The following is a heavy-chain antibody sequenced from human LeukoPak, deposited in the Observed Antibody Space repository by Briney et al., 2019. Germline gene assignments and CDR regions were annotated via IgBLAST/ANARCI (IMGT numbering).Heavy chain of an antibody. Sequence: GASVKVSCKASGGTFSSYAISWVRQAPGQGLEWMGGIIPIFGTANYAQKFQGRVTITADESTSTAYMELSSLRSDDTAVYYCARDPRNICSGGSCYFHAFDFWGQGTMVTVSS. J-gene: IGHJ3*01. CDR1: GGTFSSYA. CDR2: IIPIFGTA. D-gene: IGHD2-15*01. CDR3: ARDPRNICSGGSCYFHAFDF. V-gene: IGHV1-69*13.